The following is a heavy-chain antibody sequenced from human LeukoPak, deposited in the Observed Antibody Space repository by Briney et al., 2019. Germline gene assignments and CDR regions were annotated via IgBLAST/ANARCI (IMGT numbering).Heavy chain of an antibody. CDR3: ARHFDYYDSSGYPRGYGMDV. CDR1: GYSFTSYW. V-gene: IGHV5-51*01. D-gene: IGHD3-22*01. CDR2: IYPGDSDT. J-gene: IGHJ6*02. Sequence: GESLKISCKGSGYSFTSYWIGWVCQMPGKGLEWMGIIYPGDSDTRYSPSFQGQVTISADKSISTAYLQWSSLKASDTAMYYCARHFDYYDSSGYPRGYGMDVWGQGTTVTVSS.